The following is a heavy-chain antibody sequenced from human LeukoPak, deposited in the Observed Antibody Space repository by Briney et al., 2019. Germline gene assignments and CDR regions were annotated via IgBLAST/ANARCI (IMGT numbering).Heavy chain of an antibody. D-gene: IGHD5-24*01. V-gene: IGHV4-61*02. CDR3: ARDGMSTISVWFDP. CDR2: IYTSGST. J-gene: IGHJ5*02. Sequence: SETLSLTCTVSGGSISSGSYYWSWIRQPAGKGREWIGRIYTSGSTNYNPSLKSRVTISVDTSKNQFSLKLSSVTAADTAVYYCARDGMSTISVWFDPWGQGTLVTVSS. CDR1: GGSISSGSYY.